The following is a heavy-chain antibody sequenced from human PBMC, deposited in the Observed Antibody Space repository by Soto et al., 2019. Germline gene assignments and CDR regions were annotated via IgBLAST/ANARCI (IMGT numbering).Heavy chain of an antibody. Sequence: GASVKVSCKAFGYNFFGYYMHWVRQAAGQGLEWMGWIDPNGGGTKYAQKFQGRVTMTRDTPITTAYMELSRLTSDDTAVYYCARLPFGYSSDSGAWGQGTLVTVS. J-gene: IGHJ5*02. CDR1: GYNFFGYY. D-gene: IGHD2-15*01. CDR3: ARLPFGYSSDSGA. V-gene: IGHV1-2*02. CDR2: IDPNGGGT.